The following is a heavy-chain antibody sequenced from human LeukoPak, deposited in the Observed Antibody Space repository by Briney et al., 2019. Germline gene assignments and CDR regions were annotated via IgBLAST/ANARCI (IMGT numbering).Heavy chain of an antibody. D-gene: IGHD3-22*01. Sequence: GSSVKVSCKASGGTFSSYAISWVRQAPGQGLEWMGRIIPILGMANYAQKFQGRVTITADKSTSTAYMELSSLRSEDTAVYYCARDYYYDSSGYNRHTTDYWGQGTLVTVSS. J-gene: IGHJ4*02. CDR3: ARDYYYDSSGYNRHTTDY. V-gene: IGHV1-69*04. CDR2: IIPILGMA. CDR1: GGTFSSYA.